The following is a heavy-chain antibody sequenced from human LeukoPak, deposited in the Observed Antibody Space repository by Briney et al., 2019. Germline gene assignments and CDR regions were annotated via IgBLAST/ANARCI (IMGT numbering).Heavy chain of an antibody. J-gene: IGHJ5*02. D-gene: IGHD3-16*01. CDR3: ASLHSLGGWFDP. V-gene: IGHV3-20*04. CDR1: GFTFDDYG. CDR2: INWSGGST. Sequence: GGSLRLSCAASGFTFDDYGMSWVRHAPGKGLEWVSGINWSGGSTGYADSVKGRFTISRDNAKNSLYLQMNSLRAEDTALYYCASLHSLGGWFDPWGQGTLVTVSS.